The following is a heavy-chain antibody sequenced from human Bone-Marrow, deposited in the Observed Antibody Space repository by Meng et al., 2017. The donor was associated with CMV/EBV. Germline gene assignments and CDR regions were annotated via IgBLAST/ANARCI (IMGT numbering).Heavy chain of an antibody. CDR3: ARADSSGYYYLPTNWFDP. D-gene: IGHD3-22*01. J-gene: IGHJ5*02. CDR1: GCTFNGSY. Sequence: ASVKVSCKASGCTFNGSYIHWVRQAPGQGLEWMGWINPNSGGTNYAQKFQGRVTMTRDTSISTAYMELSRLRSDDTAVYYCARADSSGYYYLPTNWFDPWGQGTLVTVSS. V-gene: IGHV1-2*02. CDR2: INPNSGGT.